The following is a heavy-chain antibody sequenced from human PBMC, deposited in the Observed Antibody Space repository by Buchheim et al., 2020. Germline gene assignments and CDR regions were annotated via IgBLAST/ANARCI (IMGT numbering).Heavy chain of an antibody. CDR3: METGTSSDS. J-gene: IGHJ4*02. Sequence: EVQLVESGGGLVQPGGSLTLSCVASGFTFSGSDIHWVRQASGKRLEGVGLIRGEANSYATIYGASMKGRITISRDNSKNTAYLQMNSLKTEDTAVYYCMETGTSSDSWGQGTL. CDR2: IRGEANSYAT. CDR1: GFTFSGSD. V-gene: IGHV3-73*02. D-gene: IGHD1-7*01.